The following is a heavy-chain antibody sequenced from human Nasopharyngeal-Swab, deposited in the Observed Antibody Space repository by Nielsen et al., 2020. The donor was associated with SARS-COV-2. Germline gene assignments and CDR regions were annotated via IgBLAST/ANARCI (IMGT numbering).Heavy chain of an antibody. D-gene: IGHD5-24*01. CDR2: IIHNERT. V-gene: IGHV4-34*12. J-gene: IGHJ6*02. CDR3: ARAGRVGDAYTGLDV. Sequence: SETLSLTCSVSGGSFNGFYWNWIRQPPGKGLEWIGEIIHNERTNSNPSLKSRIAMLVDTSNNQVSLKVSSVSAGDTAVYYCARAGRVGDAYTGLDVWGQGTTVTVSS. CDR1: GGSFNGFY.